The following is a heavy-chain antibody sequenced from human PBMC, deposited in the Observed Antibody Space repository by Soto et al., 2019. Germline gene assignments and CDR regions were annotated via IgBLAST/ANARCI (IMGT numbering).Heavy chain of an antibody. D-gene: IGHD6-25*01. CDR3: ARGKIQRDFEY. CDR1: GYTFTSYG. J-gene: IGHJ4*02. Sequence: ASVKVSCKASGYTFTSYGISWVRQAPGQGLEWMGWISAYNDNTYYAQKVQGRVILTIDTSTSTGSMELRSLISDDTAVYYCARGKIQRDFEYWGQGSRITGSS. V-gene: IGHV1-18*04. CDR2: ISAYNDNT.